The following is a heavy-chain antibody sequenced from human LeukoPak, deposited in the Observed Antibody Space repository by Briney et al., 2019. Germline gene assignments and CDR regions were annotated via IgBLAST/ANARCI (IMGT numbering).Heavy chain of an antibody. J-gene: IGHJ4*02. CDR2: IIPIFGTA. CDR1: GGTFSSYA. D-gene: IGHD3-9*01. Sequence: SVKVSCKASGGTFSSYAISWVRQAPGQGLEWMGGIIPIFGTANYAQKFQGRVTITADESTSTAYMELSSLRSEDTAVYYCARGRYFDWLLNADFDYWGQGTLVTVSS. CDR3: ARGRYFDWLLNADFDY. V-gene: IGHV1-69*13.